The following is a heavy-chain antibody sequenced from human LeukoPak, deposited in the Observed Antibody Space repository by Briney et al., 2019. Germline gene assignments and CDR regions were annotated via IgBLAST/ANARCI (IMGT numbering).Heavy chain of an antibody. D-gene: IGHD6-13*01. V-gene: IGHV4-59*08. J-gene: IGHJ4*02. CDR3: ASSSSWYLFDY. CDR1: GGSISIYY. CDR2: IYYSGST. Sequence: PSETLSLTCTVSGGSISIYYWSWIRQPPGKGLEWIGYIYYSGSTNYNPSLKSRVTISVDTSKNQFSLKLSSVTAADTAVYYCASSSSWYLFDYWGQGTLVTVSS.